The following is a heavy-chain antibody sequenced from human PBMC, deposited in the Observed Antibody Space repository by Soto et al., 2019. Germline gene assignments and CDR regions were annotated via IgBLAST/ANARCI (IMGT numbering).Heavy chain of an antibody. CDR1: GFTFSSYC. J-gene: IGHJ4*02. CDR3: ARGATSPSF. V-gene: IGHV3-23*01. CDR2: ISSSGGSA. Sequence: EVQLLESGGGLVQPGGSLRLSCAASGFTFSSYCMSWVRQAPGKGLEWVSAISSSGGSAYYADSVKGRFTISRDNPKNTLYLEMTSLRAEATAVYYCARGATSPSFWGQGTLVTVSS.